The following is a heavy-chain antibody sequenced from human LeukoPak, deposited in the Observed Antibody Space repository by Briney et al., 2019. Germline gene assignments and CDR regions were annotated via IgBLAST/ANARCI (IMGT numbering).Heavy chain of an antibody. CDR2: ISAYNGNT. D-gene: IGHD3-16*02. J-gene: IGHJ4*02. CDR1: GYTFTSYG. V-gene: IGHV1-18*01. CDR3: ARAPLITFGGVIVPPRDY. Sequence: ASVKVSCKASGYTFTSYGISWVRQAPGQGLEWMGWISAYNGNTNYAQKPQGRVTMTTDTSTSTAYMELRSLRSDDTAVYYCARAPLITFGGVIVPPRDYWGQGTLVTVSS.